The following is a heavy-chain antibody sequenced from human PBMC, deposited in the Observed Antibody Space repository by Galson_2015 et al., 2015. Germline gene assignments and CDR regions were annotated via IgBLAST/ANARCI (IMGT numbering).Heavy chain of an antibody. D-gene: IGHD3-10*01. CDR1: GFTFSSYS. Sequence: SLRLSCAASGFTFSSYSMNWVRQAPGKGLEWVSSISSSSSYIYYADSVKGRFTISRDNAKNSLYLQMNSLKTEDTAVYYCTRLWSYERGSGSYSPYATFDYWGQGTLVTVSS. CDR2: ISSSSSYI. V-gene: IGHV3-21*04. J-gene: IGHJ4*02. CDR3: TRLWSYERGSGSYSPYATFDY.